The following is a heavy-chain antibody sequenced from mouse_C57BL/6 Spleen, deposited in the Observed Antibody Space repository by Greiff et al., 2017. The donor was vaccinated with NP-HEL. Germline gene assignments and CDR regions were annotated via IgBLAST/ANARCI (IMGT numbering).Heavy chain of an antibody. CDR3: AILYCGSPYWYFDV. V-gene: IGHV1-64*01. CDR1: GYTFTSYW. Sequence: QVQLQQPGAELVKPGASVKLSCKASGYTFTSYWMHWVKQRPGQGLEWIGMIHPNSGSTNYNEKFKSKATLTVDKSSSTAYMQLSSLTSEDSAVYYCAILYCGSPYWYFDVWGTGTTVTVSS. J-gene: IGHJ1*03. D-gene: IGHD1-1*01. CDR2: IHPNSGST.